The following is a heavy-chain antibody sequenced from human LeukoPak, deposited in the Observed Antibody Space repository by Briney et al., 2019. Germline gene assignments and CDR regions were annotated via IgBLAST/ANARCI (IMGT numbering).Heavy chain of an antibody. V-gene: IGHV3-66*01. J-gene: IGHJ3*02. CDR3: AGDSPPDM. CDR1: GFTVSSSY. Sequence: GGSLRLSCAASGFTVSSSYMSWVRQAPGKGLEWVSVIYSDGSGGSTYYADSVKGRFTISRDNAKNSLYLQMNSLRADDTAVYYCAGDSPPDMWGQGTMVTVSS. CDR2: IYSDGSGGST.